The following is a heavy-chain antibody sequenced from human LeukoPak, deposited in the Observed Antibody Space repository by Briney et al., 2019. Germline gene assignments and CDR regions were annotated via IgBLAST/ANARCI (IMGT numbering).Heavy chain of an antibody. CDR1: GFSSSNSE. Sequence: PGGSLRLSCAASGFSSSNSEMNWVRQAPGKGLEWLSYISGSGSSKYYADSVKGRFTISRDNAKESLYLQMNSLRAEDTAVYYCARDYYDTSGYYSLLSWGQGTLVTVSP. CDR3: ARDYYDTSGYYSLLS. V-gene: IGHV3-48*03. J-gene: IGHJ5*02. CDR2: ISGSGSSK. D-gene: IGHD3-22*01.